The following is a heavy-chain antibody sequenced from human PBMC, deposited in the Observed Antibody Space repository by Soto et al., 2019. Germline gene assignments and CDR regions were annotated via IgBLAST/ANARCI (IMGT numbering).Heavy chain of an antibody. J-gene: IGHJ4*02. CDR1: GYTFTSFS. V-gene: IGHV1-18*01. Sequence: HVQLVQSGAEVKKPGASVNVSCKASGYTFTSFSISWVRQVPGQGLEWMGWISTYNGDTNYAQHLQGSVTMTTDTSTSTAYMELRSLRSDDTAVYYCARGYCSFTSCPFDFWGQGALVTVSS. CDR2: ISTYNGDT. CDR3: ARGYCSFTSCPFDF. D-gene: IGHD2-2*01.